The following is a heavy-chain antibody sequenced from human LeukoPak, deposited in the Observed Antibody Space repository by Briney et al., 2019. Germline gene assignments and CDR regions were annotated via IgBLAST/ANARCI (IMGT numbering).Heavy chain of an antibody. D-gene: IGHD2-2*02. CDR2: VNHSGST. CDR1: GRSFSGYY. Sequence: SETLTLTCAVYGRSFSGYYWSWLRQPPGKGLEWIGEVNHSGSTNYNPSLKSRVTISVDTSKYQFSLELSSVTAADTAMHYCARASQPPQEDIVVVPAAIVLRTNWFDPWGQGTLVTVSS. V-gene: IGHV4-34*01. CDR3: ARASQPPQEDIVVVPAAIVLRTNWFDP. J-gene: IGHJ5*02.